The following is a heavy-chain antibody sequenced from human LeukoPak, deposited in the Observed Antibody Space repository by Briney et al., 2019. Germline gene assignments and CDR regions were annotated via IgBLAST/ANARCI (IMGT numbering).Heavy chain of an antibody. CDR3: ARSNNDGDYLGIGFDY. CDR2: IKSNTGNP. Sequence: ASVKVSCKSSGYTFNNYAMNWVRQAPGQGLEWMGWIKSNTGNPTYAQGFTGRFVFSSDTSVRTAYLQIGSLKAEDTAVYYCARSNNDGDYLGIGFDYWGQGTLVTVSS. J-gene: IGHJ4*02. V-gene: IGHV7-4-1*01. D-gene: IGHD4-17*01. CDR1: GYTFNNYA.